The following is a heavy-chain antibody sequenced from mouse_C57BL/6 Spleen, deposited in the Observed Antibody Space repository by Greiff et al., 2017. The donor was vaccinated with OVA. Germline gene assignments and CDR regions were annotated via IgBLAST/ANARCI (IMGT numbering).Heavy chain of an antibody. Sequence: VQLQQPGAELVRPGSSVKLSCKASGYTFTSYWMHWVKQRPIQGLEWIGNIDPSDSETHYNQKFKDKATLTVDKSSSTAYMQLSSLTSEDSAVYYCARRGVVAPYYFDYWGQGTTLTVSS. CDR2: IDPSDSET. V-gene: IGHV1-52*01. CDR3: ARRGVVAPYYFDY. J-gene: IGHJ2*01. CDR1: GYTFTSYW. D-gene: IGHD1-1*01.